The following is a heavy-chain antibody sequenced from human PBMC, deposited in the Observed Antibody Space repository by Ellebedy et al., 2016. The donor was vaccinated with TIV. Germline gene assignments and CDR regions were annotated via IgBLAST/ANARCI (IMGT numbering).Heavy chain of an antibody. CDR3: AITYYYDSSGYYVHSDY. Sequence: MPSETLSLTCTVSGDSISSTSYYWGWIRQPPGKGLVWIGSIYYSGSTYYNPSLKSRVPISVDTSKNQFSLKLSSVTAADTAVYYCAITYYYDSSGYYVHSDYWGQGTLVTVSS. J-gene: IGHJ4*02. CDR2: IYYSGST. V-gene: IGHV4-39*01. CDR1: GDSISSTSYY. D-gene: IGHD3-22*01.